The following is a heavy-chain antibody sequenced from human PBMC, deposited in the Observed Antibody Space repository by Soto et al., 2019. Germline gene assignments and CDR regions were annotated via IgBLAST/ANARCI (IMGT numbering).Heavy chain of an antibody. J-gene: IGHJ3*02. V-gene: IGHV3-23*01. Sequence: EVQLLESGGGLVQPWGSLSLSCAASGFTFSSYAMSWVRQAPGKGLEWGSAISGSGGSTYYADSVKGRFTISRDNSKNTMYLQMNSLRAEDTAVYYCAKEYNWNDRGDAFAIWGHGTMVTVSS. CDR3: AKEYNWNDRGDAFAI. CDR2: ISGSGGST. CDR1: GFTFSSYA. D-gene: IGHD1-20*01.